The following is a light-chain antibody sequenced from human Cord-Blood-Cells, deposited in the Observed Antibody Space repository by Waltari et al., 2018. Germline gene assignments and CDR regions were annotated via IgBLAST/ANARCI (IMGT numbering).Light chain of an antibody. Sequence: DIQMTQSPSSLSASVGDRVTITCQASQDISNYLNWYQQKPGKAPKLLIYDASNLETGVPSRFSGSGSGTDFTFAISSLQPVDIATSYCQRYANLPRTFGQGNKVAIK. J-gene: IGKJ1*01. V-gene: IGKV1-33*01. CDR2: DAS. CDR1: QDISNY. CDR3: QRYANLPRT.